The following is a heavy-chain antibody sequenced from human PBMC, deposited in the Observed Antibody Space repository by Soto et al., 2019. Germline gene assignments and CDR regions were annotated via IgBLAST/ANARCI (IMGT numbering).Heavy chain of an antibody. CDR2: ISSSSSYI. V-gene: IGHV3-21*01. D-gene: IGHD1-20*01. J-gene: IGHJ6*02. CDR3: ARDGSTVYGGMDV. CDR1: GFTFSSYS. Sequence: GGSLRLSCAASGFTFSSYSMNWVRQAPGKGLEWVSSISSSSSYIYYADSVKGRFTISRDNAKNSLYLQMNSLRAEDTAVYYCARDGSTVYGGMDVWGQGTTVTVSS.